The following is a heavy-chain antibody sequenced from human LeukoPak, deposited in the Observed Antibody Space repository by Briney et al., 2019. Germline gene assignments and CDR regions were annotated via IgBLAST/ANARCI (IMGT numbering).Heavy chain of an antibody. V-gene: IGHV4-38-2*01. J-gene: IGHJ4*02. Sequence: SETLSLTCAVSGYSISSGYYWGWIRQPPGKGLEWIGSIYHSGSTYYNPSLKSRVTISVDTSKNQFSLKLSSVTAADTAVYYCASMHCTNGVCCDYYFDYWGQGTLVTVSS. CDR3: ASMHCTNGVCCDYYFDY. CDR2: IYHSGST. D-gene: IGHD2-8*01. CDR1: GYSISSGYY.